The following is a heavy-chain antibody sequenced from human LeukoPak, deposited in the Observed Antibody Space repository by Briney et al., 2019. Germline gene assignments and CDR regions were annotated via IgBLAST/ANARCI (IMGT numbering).Heavy chain of an antibody. CDR2: INTVATYI. CDR1: GFTFTSFS. J-gene: IGHJ4*02. V-gene: IGHV3-21*01. CDR3: ARLRRNGDSGGFYYYYDY. D-gene: IGHD3-22*01. Sequence: KAGGSLRLSCAASGFTFTSFSFNWVRQAPGKGLEWVSSINTVATYIYYADSARGRFTISRDNAKNSVYLQMDSLRAEDTGVYYCARLRRNGDSGGFYYYYDYWGQGTLVTVSS.